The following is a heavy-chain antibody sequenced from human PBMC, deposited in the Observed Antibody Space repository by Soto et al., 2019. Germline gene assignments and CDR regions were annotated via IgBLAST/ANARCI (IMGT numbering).Heavy chain of an antibody. Sequence: KPSETLSLTCTVSGGSISSADYYWSWIRQPPGKGLELIGYVYYRGSIYYNPSLESRISISVDTSKNQFSLKLTSVTAADTAMYFCARVILTPKWFESWGQGTLVTV. J-gene: IGHJ5*01. D-gene: IGHD3-9*01. V-gene: IGHV4-30-4*01. CDR2: VYYRGSI. CDR3: ARVILTPKWFES. CDR1: GGSISSADYY.